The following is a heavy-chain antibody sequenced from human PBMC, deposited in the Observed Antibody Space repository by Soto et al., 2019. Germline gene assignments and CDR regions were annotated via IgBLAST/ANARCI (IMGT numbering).Heavy chain of an antibody. D-gene: IGHD3-9*01. CDR1: GGSISSGGYY. J-gene: IGHJ6*04. CDR2: IYYSGST. V-gene: IGHV4-31*03. Sequence: QVQLQESGPGLVKPSQTLSITCTVSGGSISSGGYYWSWIRQHPGKGLEWIGYIYYSGSTYYNPSLKVRLTTSVNPSKKQFSLKLSSVTAADTAVYFCAREGGHFDILTGDYYYNMDVWGKGTTVTVSS. CDR3: AREGGHFDILTGDYYYNMDV.